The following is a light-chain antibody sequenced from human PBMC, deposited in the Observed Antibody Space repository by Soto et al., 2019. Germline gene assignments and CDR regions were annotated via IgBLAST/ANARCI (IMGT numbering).Light chain of an antibody. CDR3: CSYVGSSILM. CDR1: SSDVGLYNI. Sequence: QSALTQPASVSGSPGHSITISCTGTSSDVGLYNIVSWYQQLPGKAPKLIIYEVHERPSGISDRFSRSKSGTTASLTISGLQDEDEADYYCCSYVGSSILMFGGGTKLTVL. V-gene: IGLV2-23*02. J-gene: IGLJ3*02. CDR2: EVH.